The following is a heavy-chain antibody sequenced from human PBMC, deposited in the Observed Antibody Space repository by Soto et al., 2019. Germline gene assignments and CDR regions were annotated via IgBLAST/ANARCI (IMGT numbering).Heavy chain of an antibody. CDR2: IIPIFGTA. V-gene: IGHV1-69*05. CDR3: ARDNDVWTGYFFDN. J-gene: IGHJ4*02. D-gene: IGHD3-3*01. CDR1: GGTFSSYA. Sequence: ASVKVSCKASGGTFSSYAISWVRQAPGQGLEWMGGIIPIFGTANYAQKFQGRVTMTTDMSTTTAYMELRSLRSDDTAVYYCARDNDVWTGYFFDNWGQGTLVTVS.